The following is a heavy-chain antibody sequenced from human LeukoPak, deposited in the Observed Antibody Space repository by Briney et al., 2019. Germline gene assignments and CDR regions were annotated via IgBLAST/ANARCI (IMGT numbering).Heavy chain of an antibody. CDR3: ARDVYDSSGYYYGSPGDY. CDR2: ISAYNGNT. D-gene: IGHD3-22*01. J-gene: IGHJ4*02. Sequence: ASVKVSFKASGYTFTSYGISWVRQAPGQGLEWMGWISAYNGNTNYAQKFQGRVTITTGISTSTAYMELRSLRSDDTAVYYCARDVYDSSGYYYGSPGDYWGQGTLVTVSS. V-gene: IGHV1-18*01. CDR1: GYTFTSYG.